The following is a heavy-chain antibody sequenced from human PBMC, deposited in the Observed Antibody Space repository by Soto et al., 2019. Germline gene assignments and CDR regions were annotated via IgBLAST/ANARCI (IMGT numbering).Heavy chain of an antibody. J-gene: IGHJ5*02. CDR3: ARQAAALFNWFDP. D-gene: IGHD6-13*01. V-gene: IGHV1-8*01. CDR1: GYTFTSYY. Sequence: ASVKVSCKASGYTFTSYYINCVRQSTGQGLEWMGWMNPNSGNTGYAQKFQGRVTMTRNTSISTAYMELSSLRSEDTAVYYCARQAAALFNWFDPWGQGTLVTVSS. CDR2: MNPNSGNT.